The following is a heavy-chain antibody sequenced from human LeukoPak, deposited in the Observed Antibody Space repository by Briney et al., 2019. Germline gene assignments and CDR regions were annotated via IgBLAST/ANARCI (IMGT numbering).Heavy chain of an antibody. CDR3: ATQEMAINYFDY. D-gene: IGHD5-24*01. V-gene: IGHV1-46*01. CDR1: GYTFTSYY. J-gene: IGHJ4*02. Sequence: ASVKVSCKASGYTFTSYYMHWVRQAPGQELEWMGIINPSGGSTSYAQKFQGRVTMTRDTSTSTVYMELSSLRSEDTAVYYCATQEMAINYFDYWGQGTLVTVSS. CDR2: INPSGGST.